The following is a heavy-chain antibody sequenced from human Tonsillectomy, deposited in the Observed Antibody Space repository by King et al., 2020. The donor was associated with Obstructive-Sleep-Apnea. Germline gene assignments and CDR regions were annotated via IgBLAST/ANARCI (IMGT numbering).Heavy chain of an antibody. V-gene: IGHV4-34*01. CDR2: INHSGST. Sequence: VQLQQWGAGLLKPSETLSLTCAVYGGSFSGYYWSWIRQPPGKGLEWIGEINHSGSTHYNPSLKSRVTISVDTSKNQFSLKLSSVTAADTAVYYCAREPFGDGIDYWGQGTLVTVSS. CDR1: GGSFSGYY. D-gene: IGHD3-10*01. CDR3: AREPFGDGIDY. J-gene: IGHJ4*02.